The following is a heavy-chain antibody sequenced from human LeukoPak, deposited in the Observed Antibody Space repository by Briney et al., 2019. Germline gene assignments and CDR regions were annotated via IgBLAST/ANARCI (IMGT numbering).Heavy chain of an antibody. CDR2: IYYSGST. D-gene: IGHD3-3*01. CDR1: GGSISSGDHY. J-gene: IGHJ4*02. CDR3: ARVSGDFWSGYYQADY. Sequence: SETLSLTCTVSGGSISSGDHYWSWIRQPPGKGLEWIGYIYYSGSTYYNPSLKSRVTISVDTSKNQFSLKLSSVTAADTAVYYCARVSGDFWSGYYQADYWGQGTLVTVSS. V-gene: IGHV4-30-4*08.